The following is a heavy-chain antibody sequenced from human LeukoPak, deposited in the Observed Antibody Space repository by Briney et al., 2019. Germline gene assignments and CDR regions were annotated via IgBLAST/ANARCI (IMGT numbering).Heavy chain of an antibody. V-gene: IGHV3-73*01. J-gene: IGHJ4*02. Sequence: GGSLRHSCAASGFTFSGSVMHWVRQASGKGLEWVGRITSKPNSYATVYAASVKGRFTISSDDSKNTAYLQMNSLKTEDTAVYYCTGGSGWYSPDYWGQGTLVTVSS. D-gene: IGHD6-19*01. CDR2: ITSKPNSYAT. CDR1: GFTFSGSV. CDR3: TGGSGWYSPDY.